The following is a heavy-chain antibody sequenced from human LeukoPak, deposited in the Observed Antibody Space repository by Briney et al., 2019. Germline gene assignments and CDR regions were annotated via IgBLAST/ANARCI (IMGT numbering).Heavy chain of an antibody. Sequence: ASETLSLTCTVSGGSISSSSYYWGWIRQPPGKGLEWIGSIYYSGNTYYNPSLKSRVTISVDTSKNQFSLKLSSVTAADTAVYYCARDRVLGYMDVWGKGTTVTVSS. V-gene: IGHV4-39*07. CDR2: IYYSGNT. CDR1: GGSISSSSYY. J-gene: IGHJ6*03. D-gene: IGHD3-3*01. CDR3: ARDRVLGYMDV.